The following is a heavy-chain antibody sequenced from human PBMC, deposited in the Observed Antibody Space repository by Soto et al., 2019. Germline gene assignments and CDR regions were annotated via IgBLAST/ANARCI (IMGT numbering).Heavy chain of an antibody. V-gene: IGHV1-3*01. CDR3: ASSLIAAAGPGHNWFDP. CDR1: GYTFTSCA. J-gene: IGHJ5*02. Sequence: ASVKLSCKDSGYTFTSCARHWVRQATGQRLEWMGGINPGNGNTNYSQKFQGRVTITRDKSASTAYMELSSLRSEDTAVYYCASSLIAAAGPGHNWFDPWGQGTLVTVSS. D-gene: IGHD6-13*01. CDR2: INPGNGNT.